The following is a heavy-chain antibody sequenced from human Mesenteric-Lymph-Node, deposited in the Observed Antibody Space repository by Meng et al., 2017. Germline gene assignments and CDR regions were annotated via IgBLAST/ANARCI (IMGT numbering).Heavy chain of an antibody. J-gene: IGHJ1*01. CDR1: GFTVSSNY. Sequence: GGSLRLSCAASGFTVSSNYMSWVRQAPGKGLEWVSVIYSGGSTYYADSVKGRFTISRDNSKNTLYLQMNSLRAEDTAVYYCAKDQGYYYDSSGYSTEYFQHWGQGTLVTVSS. D-gene: IGHD3-22*01. CDR2: IYSGGST. CDR3: AKDQGYYYDSSGYSTEYFQH. V-gene: IGHV3-53*01.